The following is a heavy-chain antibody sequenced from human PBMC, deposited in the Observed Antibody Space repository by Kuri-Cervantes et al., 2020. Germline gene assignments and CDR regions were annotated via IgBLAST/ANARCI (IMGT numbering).Heavy chain of an antibody. Sequence: SETLSLTCAVSGDSIVSSYSWTWVRLSPGKGLEWLGEIYHTGNAHYNPSLRSRVAFFVDTSKNHFSLRLNSVTAADSAVYYCARQVAPLSWSDSWCPGIQVTVAS. D-gene: IGHD1-14*01. CDR1: GDSIVSSYS. J-gene: IGHJ5*01. CDR2: IYHTGNA. CDR3: ARQVAPLSWSDS. V-gene: IGHV4-4*02.